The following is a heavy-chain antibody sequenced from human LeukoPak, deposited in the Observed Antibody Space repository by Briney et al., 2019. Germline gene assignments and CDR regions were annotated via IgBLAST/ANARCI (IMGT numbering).Heavy chain of an antibody. D-gene: IGHD3-22*01. CDR2: INHSGST. CDR1: GGSFSGYY. CDR3: ARTGLYYYDSSGYYDFDY. Sequence: SETLSLTCAVYGGSFSGYYWSWIRQPPGKGLEGTGEINHSGSTNYTPSLKSRVTISVDTSKNQFSLKLSSVTAADTAVYYCARTGLYYYDSSGYYDFDYWGQGTLVTVSS. J-gene: IGHJ4*02. V-gene: IGHV4-34*01.